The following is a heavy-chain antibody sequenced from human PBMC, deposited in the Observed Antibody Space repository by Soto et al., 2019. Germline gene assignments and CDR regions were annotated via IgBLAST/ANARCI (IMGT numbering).Heavy chain of an antibody. CDR1: GYSFTSYW. J-gene: IGHJ3*02. Sequence: GESLKISCKGSGYSFTSYWIGWVRQMPGKGLEWMGIIYPGDSDTRYSPSFQGQVTISADKSISTAYLQWSSLKASDTAMYYCARQIRSSSSFDAFDIWGQGTMVTVSS. V-gene: IGHV5-51*01. CDR3: ARQIRSSSSFDAFDI. D-gene: IGHD6-6*01. CDR2: IYPGDSDT.